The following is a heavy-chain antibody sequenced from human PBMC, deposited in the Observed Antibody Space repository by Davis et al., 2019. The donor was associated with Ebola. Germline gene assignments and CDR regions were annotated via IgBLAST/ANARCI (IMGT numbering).Heavy chain of an antibody. J-gene: IGHJ4*02. CDR1: GFTFTDAW. CDR3: TLPTGTTIDY. D-gene: IGHD1-1*01. CDR2: IMTKADGETG. Sequence: PGGSLRLSCAASGFTFTDAWMNWVRPAPGKGLAWVGRIMTKADGETGDYAAPVKGRFTISRDDSANTVYLQTNSLKTEDTAVYYCTLPTGTTIDYWGQGTLVTVSS. V-gene: IGHV3-15*07.